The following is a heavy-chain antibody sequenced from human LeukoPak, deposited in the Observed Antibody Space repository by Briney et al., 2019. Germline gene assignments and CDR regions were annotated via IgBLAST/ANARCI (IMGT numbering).Heavy chain of an antibody. CDR3: ARDFGNNGWYGAFDY. CDR1: GGSISSYY. D-gene: IGHD6-19*01. Sequence: SETLSLTCTVSGGSISSYYWSWIRQPPGKGLEWIGYIYYSGSTSYNPSLKSRVTISVDTSKNQFPLKLSSVTAADTAVYYCARDFGNNGWYGAFDYWGQGTLVTVSS. V-gene: IGHV4-59*01. J-gene: IGHJ4*02. CDR2: IYYSGST.